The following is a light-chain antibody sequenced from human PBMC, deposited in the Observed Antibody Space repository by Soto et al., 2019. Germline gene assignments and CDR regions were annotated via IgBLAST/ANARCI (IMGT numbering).Light chain of an antibody. CDR1: SSDVGSYNY. J-gene: IGLJ1*01. Sequence: QYALTQPASVSLSPGQSITISCTGTSSDVGSYNYVSWYQLHPGKAPKLMIYEVSNRPSGVSNRFSGSKSGDTASLTISGLQAEDKADYYCSSYTTRTTLYVFGTGTKVTVL. CDR2: EVS. CDR3: SSYTTRTTLYV. V-gene: IGLV2-14*01.